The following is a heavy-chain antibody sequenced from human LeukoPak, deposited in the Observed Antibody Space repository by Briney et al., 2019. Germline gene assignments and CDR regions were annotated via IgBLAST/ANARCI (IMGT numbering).Heavy chain of an antibody. CDR1: GGSFSGYY. CDR2: INHSGST. J-gene: IGHJ3*02. CDR3: ARARYYDSSGYPVDAFDI. V-gene: IGHV4-34*01. Sequence: ASETLSLTCAVYGGSFSGYYWSWIRQPPGKGLEWIGEINHSGSTNYNPSLKSRVTISVDTSKNQFSLKLSSVTAADTAVYYCARARYYDSSGYPVDAFDIWGQGTMVTVSS. D-gene: IGHD3-22*01.